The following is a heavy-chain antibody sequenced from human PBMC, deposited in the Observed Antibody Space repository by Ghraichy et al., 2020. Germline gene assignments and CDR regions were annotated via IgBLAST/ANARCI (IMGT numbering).Heavy chain of an antibody. CDR2: ISSSSVTK. Sequence: GESLNISCAIGGFTFSSCSMNWVRQAPGKGLEWVSYISSSSVTKYYADSVNGRFTISRDNAKSLLFLQMNSLTAEDTAIYYCAGSIGDVSARYLDYWGQGTRVTVPS. J-gene: IGHJ4*02. D-gene: IGHD3-3*01. CDR3: AGSIGDVSARYLDY. V-gene: IGHV3-48*01. CDR1: GFTFSSCS.